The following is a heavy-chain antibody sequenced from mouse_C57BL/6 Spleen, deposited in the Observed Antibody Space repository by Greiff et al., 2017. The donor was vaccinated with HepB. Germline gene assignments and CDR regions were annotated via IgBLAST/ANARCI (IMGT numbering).Heavy chain of an antibody. CDR2: IYPGDGDT. J-gene: IGHJ3*01. CDR1: GYAFSSYW. CDR3: ARAGRGGQQGFAY. D-gene: IGHD3-3*01. Sequence: VQLQQSGAELVKPGASVKISCKASGYAFSSYWMNWVKQRPGKGLEWIGQIYPGDGDTNYNGKFKGKATLTADKSSSTAYMQLSSLTSEDSAVYFCARAGRGGQQGFAYWGQGTLVTVSA. V-gene: IGHV1-80*01.